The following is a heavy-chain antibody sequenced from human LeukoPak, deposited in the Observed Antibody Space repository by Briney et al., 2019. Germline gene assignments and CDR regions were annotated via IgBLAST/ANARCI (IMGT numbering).Heavy chain of an antibody. Sequence: PSETLSLTCAVYGGSFSGYYWSWIRQYPGKGLEWIGELNDSGSTKYNPSLKSRVTISVDTSKNQFSLKVNSVIAADTAVYYCTRGPPSQGFSYGPARDGMDVWGKGTAVTVSS. CDR2: LNDSGST. V-gene: IGHV4-34*01. D-gene: IGHD5-18*01. J-gene: IGHJ6*04. CDR1: GGSFSGYY. CDR3: TRGPPSQGFSYGPARDGMDV.